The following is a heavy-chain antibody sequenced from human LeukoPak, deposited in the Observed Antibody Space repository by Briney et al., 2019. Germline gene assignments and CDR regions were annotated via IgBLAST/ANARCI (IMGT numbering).Heavy chain of an antibody. V-gene: IGHV4-34*01. D-gene: IGHD3-3*02. CDR1: GASFSGYY. Sequence: SETLSLTCAVYGASFSGYYWSWTRQPPGKGLEWLGEINHRRSTNYNPSLKSRFPMPVDTSKNQFFLNLRSVTAADTDDFSCASGQFWSGYSIWGQRTLVTVSS. CDR2: INHRRST. CDR3: ASGQFWSGYSI. J-gene: IGHJ4*02.